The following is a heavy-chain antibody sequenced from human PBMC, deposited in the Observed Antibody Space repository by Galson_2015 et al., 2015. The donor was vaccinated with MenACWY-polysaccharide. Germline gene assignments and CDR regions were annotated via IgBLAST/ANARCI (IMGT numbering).Heavy chain of an antibody. J-gene: IGHJ3*02. CDR3: AKKRSPVRSRGSNFDI. CDR1: GFTFDDYA. V-gene: IGHV3-43*02. Sequence: SLRLSCAASGFTFDDYAMHWVRQAPGKGLEWVSLISGDGESTYYVDSVKGRFTISRDNSKNSLYLQLNSLRTEDTALYYCAKKRSPVRSRGSNFDIWGQGTVVTVSS. CDR2: ISGDGEST. D-gene: IGHD3-10*01.